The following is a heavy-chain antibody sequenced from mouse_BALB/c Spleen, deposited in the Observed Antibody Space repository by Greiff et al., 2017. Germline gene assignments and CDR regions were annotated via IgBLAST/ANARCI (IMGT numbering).Heavy chain of an antibody. CDR1: GFTFSSYT. CDR2: ISNGGGST. V-gene: IGHV5-12-2*01. Sequence: EVMLVESGGGLVQPGGSLKLSCAASGFTFSSYTMSWVRQTPEKRLEWVAYISNGGGSTYYPDTVKGRFTISRDNAKNTLYLQMSSLQSEDTAMYYCARHATTTDYYAMDYWGQGTSVTVSS. J-gene: IGHJ4*01. CDR3: ARHATTTDYYAMDY. D-gene: IGHD2-12*01.